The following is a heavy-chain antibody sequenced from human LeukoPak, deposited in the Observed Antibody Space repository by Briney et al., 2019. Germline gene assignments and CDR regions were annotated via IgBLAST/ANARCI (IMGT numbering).Heavy chain of an antibody. V-gene: IGHV3-30*02. CDR3: AKDQDVGATTIDY. D-gene: IGHD1-26*01. CDR2: IRYDGSNK. J-gene: IGHJ4*02. CDR1: GFTFSNYG. Sequence: GESLRLSCAASGFTFSNYGMHWVRQAPGKGLEWVAFIRYDGSNKYYADSVKGRFTISRDNSKNTLYLQMNSLGVEGTAVYYCAKDQDVGATTIDYWGQGTLVTVSS.